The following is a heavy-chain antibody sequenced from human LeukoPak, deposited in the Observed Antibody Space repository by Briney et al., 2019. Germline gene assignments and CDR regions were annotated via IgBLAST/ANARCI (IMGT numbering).Heavy chain of an antibody. CDR1: GFTFSSYG. CDR3: AKVTGDYYYYYMDV. V-gene: IGHV3-30*02. J-gene: IGHJ6*03. D-gene: IGHD1-14*01. Sequence: GGSLRLSCAASGFTFSSYGMHWVRQAPGKGLEWVAFIRYDGSNKYYADSVKGRFTISRDSSKNTLYLQMNSLRAEDTAVYYCAKVTGDYYYYYMDVWGKGTTVTVSS. CDR2: IRYDGSNK.